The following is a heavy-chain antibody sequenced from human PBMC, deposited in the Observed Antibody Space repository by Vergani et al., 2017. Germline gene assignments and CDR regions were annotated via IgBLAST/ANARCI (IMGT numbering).Heavy chain of an antibody. CDR2: IYYSGST. V-gene: IGHV4-31*03. CDR1: GGSISSGGYY. CDR3: ARVSKRARPTGTSARLMDY. D-gene: IGHD6-6*01. Sequence: QVQLQESGPGLVKPSQTLSLTCTVSGGSISSGGYYWSWIRQHPGKGLEWIGYIYYSGSTYYNPSLKSRVTISVDTSKNQFSLKRSSVTAADTAVYYCARVSKRARPTGTSARLMDYWGQGTLVTVSS. J-gene: IGHJ4*02.